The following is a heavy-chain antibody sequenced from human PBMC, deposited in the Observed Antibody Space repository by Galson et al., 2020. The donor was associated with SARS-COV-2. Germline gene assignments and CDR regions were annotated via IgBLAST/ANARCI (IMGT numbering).Heavy chain of an antibody. J-gene: IGHJ3*02. CDR1: GFSFSDFA. V-gene: IGHV3-73*01. CDR2: IRSKANSYAT. CDR3: TSLQI. Sequence: GGSLRLSCAASGFSFSDFAMHWVRQASGKGPEWVGRIRSKANSYATAYAASVKGRFTVSRDDSKNTAYLQMNSLKTEDTAVYYCTSLQIWGQGTMVTVSS.